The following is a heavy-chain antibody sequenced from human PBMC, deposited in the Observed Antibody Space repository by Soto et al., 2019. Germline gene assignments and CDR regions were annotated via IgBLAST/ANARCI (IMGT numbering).Heavy chain of an antibody. CDR1: GGSFSGYY. V-gene: IGHV4-34*01. CDR2: INHSGST. CDR3: VRHAKWIIRAY. D-gene: IGHD5-12*01. Sequence: SETLSLTCAVYGGSFSGYYWTWIRQPPGTGLEWIGEINHSGSTNYNPSLKSRVTISVDTSKNQFSLKLTSVTAADTAVYYCVRHAKWIIRAYWGQGSLVTVSS. J-gene: IGHJ4*02.